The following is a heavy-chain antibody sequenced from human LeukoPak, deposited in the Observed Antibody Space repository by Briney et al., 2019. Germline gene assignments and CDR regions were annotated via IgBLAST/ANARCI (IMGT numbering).Heavy chain of an antibody. V-gene: IGHV4-34*01. CDR2: INHSGST. J-gene: IGHJ6*02. Sequence: KPSETLSLTCAVYGGSFSGYYWSWIRQPPGKGLEWIGEINHSGSTNYNPSLKSRVTISVDTSKNQFSLKLSSVTAADTAVYYCAREKYHYYYGMDVWGQGTTVTVSS. CDR1: GGSFSGYY. CDR3: AREKYHYYYGMDV.